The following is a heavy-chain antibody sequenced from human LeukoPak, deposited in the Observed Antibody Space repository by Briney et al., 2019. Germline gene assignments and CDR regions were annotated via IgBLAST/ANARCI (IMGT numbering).Heavy chain of an antibody. D-gene: IGHD2-15*01. V-gene: IGHV4-59*08. Sequence: PSETLSLTCTVSGVSISSYYWSWIRQPPGKGLEWIGYIYYSGSTNYNPSLKSRVTISVDTSKNQFSLKLSSVTAADTAVYYCARHRYCSGGSCYPVAWFDPWGQGTLVTVSS. CDR3: ARHRYCSGGSCYPVAWFDP. J-gene: IGHJ5*02. CDR1: GVSISSYY. CDR2: IYYSGST.